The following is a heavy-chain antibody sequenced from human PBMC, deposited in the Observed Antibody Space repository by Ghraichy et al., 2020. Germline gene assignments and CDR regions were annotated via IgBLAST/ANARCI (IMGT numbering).Heavy chain of an antibody. J-gene: IGHJ6*02. CDR2: INHSGST. CDR1: GGSFSGYY. V-gene: IGHV4-34*01. D-gene: IGHD3-10*01. Sequence: SETLSLTCAVYGGSFSGYYWSWIRQPPGKGLEWIGEINHSGSTNYNPSLKSRVTISVDTSKNQFSLKLSSVTAADTAVYYCARARWYSRGDYGMDVWGQGTTVTVSS. CDR3: ARARWYSRGDYGMDV.